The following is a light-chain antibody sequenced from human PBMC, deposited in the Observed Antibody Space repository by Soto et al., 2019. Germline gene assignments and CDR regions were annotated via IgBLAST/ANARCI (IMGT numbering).Light chain of an antibody. CDR2: NAS. CDR3: QQCNSGPLT. Sequence: EIEMTQSPSTLSSSPGDRATITCRASQSISSYLAWYQQKPGKAPKLLIYNASNIASGVPARFRGSGSGTEFTLTISSLEPEDFAIYYCQQCNSGPLTFGQGTKVEIK. V-gene: IGKV3-11*01. CDR1: QSISSY. J-gene: IGKJ1*01.